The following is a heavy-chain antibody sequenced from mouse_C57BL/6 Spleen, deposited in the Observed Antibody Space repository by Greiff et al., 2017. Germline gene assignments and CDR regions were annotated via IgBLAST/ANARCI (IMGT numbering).Heavy chain of an antibody. Sequence: EVQLVESGGGLVKPGGSLKLSCAASGFTFSDYGMHWVRQAPEKGLEWVAYISSGSRTIYYADTVKGRFTISRDNAKNTLFLQMTSLRSEDTAMYYCARPSGYYDYPYAMDDWGQGTSVTVSS. D-gene: IGHD2-4*01. CDR2: ISSGSRTI. V-gene: IGHV5-17*01. CDR1: GFTFSDYG. J-gene: IGHJ4*01. CDR3: ARPSGYYDYPYAMDD.